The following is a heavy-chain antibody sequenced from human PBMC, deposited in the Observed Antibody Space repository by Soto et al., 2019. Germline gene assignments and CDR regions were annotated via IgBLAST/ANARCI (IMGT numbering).Heavy chain of an antibody. CDR3: AKALYYDSSGYRKVDAFDI. Sequence: GGSLRLSCAASGFTFSSYAMSWVRQAPGKGLEWVSAISGSGGSTYYADSVKGRFTISRDNSKNTLYLQMNSLRAEDAAVYYCAKALYYDSSGYRKVDAFDIWGQGTMVTVSS. D-gene: IGHD3-22*01. V-gene: IGHV3-23*01. CDR2: ISGSGGST. CDR1: GFTFSSYA. J-gene: IGHJ3*02.